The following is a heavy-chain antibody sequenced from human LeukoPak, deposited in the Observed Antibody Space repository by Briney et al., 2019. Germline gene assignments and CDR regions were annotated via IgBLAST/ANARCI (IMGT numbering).Heavy chain of an antibody. CDR3: AKASFGGGMDA. D-gene: IGHD3-10*01. J-gene: IGHJ6*02. CDR1: GFTFSSYG. V-gene: IGHV3-30*18. CDR2: ISYDGSNK. Sequence: PGGSLRLSCAASGFTFSSYGMHWVRQAPGKGLEWVAVISYDGSNKYYADSVKGRFTISRDNSKNTLYLQMNSLRAEDTAVYYCAKASFGGGMDAWGQGTTVTVSS.